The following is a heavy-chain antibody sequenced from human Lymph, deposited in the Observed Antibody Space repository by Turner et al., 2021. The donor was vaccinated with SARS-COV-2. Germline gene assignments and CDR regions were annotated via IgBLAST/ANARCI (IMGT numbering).Heavy chain of an antibody. CDR1: GSTFSSYA. Sequence: QVPLVASGGGAVQPGRHMTLSCAASGSTFSSYALSWVRQAPGKELEGVALISYDGSNKYYADAVKGRCSITRDNAKRTLYLQMNSRRPEDTAVYYCARDVVRKEVANTSYNWFDPWGQGTLVTVSS. J-gene: IGHJ5*02. CDR3: ARDVVRKEVANTSYNWFDP. V-gene: IGHV3-30-3*01. CDR2: ISYDGSNK. D-gene: IGHD5-12*01.